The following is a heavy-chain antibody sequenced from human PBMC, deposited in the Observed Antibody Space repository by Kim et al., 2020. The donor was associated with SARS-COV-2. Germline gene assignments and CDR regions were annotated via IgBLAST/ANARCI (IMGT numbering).Heavy chain of an antibody. Sequence: GGSLRLSCAASGFTFSDYYMSWIRQAPGKGLEWVSYISSSSSYTNYADSVKGRFTISRDNAKNSLYLQMNSLRAEDTAVYYCARDSSGYGYNYFDYWGQGTLVTVSS. V-gene: IGHV3-11*05. CDR3: ARDSSGYGYNYFDY. J-gene: IGHJ4*02. CDR2: ISSSSSYT. CDR1: GFTFSDYY. D-gene: IGHD3-22*01.